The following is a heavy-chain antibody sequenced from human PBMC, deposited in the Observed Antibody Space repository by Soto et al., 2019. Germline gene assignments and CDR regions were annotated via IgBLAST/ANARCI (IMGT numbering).Heavy chain of an antibody. CDR1: GGSISSSSYY. CDR2: IYYSGST. D-gene: IGHD1-26*01. V-gene: IGHV4-39*01. CDR3: ARTVGGSYYYYYGMDV. J-gene: IGHJ6*02. Sequence: SETLSLTCTVSGGSISSSSYYWGWIRQPPGKGLEWIGSIYYSGSTYYNPSLKSRVTISVDTSKNQFSLKLSSVTAADTAVYYCARTVGGSYYYYYGMDVWGQGTTVTVSS.